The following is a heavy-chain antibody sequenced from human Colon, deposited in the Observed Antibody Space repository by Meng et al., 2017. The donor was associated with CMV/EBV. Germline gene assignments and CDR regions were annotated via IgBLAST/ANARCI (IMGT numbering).Heavy chain of an antibody. D-gene: IGHD6-19*01. CDR3: ARAHSSGWYGYYYGMDV. CDR2: INPSGGST. J-gene: IGHJ6*02. V-gene: IGHV1-46*01. CDR1: GSTFTSNY. Sequence: ASVKVSCKASGSTFTSNYVHWVRQAPGQGLEWMGIINPSGGSTNYAQRFQGRVTMTRDTSTSTVYMELSSLRSEDTAVYYCARAHSSGWYGYYYGMDVWGQGTTVTVSS.